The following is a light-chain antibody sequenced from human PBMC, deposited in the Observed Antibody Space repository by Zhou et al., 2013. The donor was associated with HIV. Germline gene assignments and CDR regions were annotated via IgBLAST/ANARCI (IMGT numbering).Light chain of an antibody. CDR1: HTISANY. CDR3: QQRSYWT. Sequence: DIVLTQSPGTLSLSPGEGATLSCRASHTISANYLAWYQQKPGQAPRLLVYGASTRATGIPARFSGSGSGTDFTLTISSLEPEDFAVYYCQQRSYWTFGQGTKVEIK. J-gene: IGKJ1*01. V-gene: IGKV3D-20*02. CDR2: GAS.